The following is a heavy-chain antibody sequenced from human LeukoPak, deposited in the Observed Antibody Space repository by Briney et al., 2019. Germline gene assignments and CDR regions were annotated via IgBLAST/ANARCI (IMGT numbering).Heavy chain of an antibody. Sequence: SETLSLTCAVSGYSISSGYYWGWIRQPPGKGLEWIGSIYHSGSTYYNPSLKSRVTISVDTSKNQFSPKLSSVTAADTAVYYCARGETLDAFDIWGQGTMVTVSS. CDR2: IYHSGST. V-gene: IGHV4-38-2*01. CDR3: ARGETLDAFDI. J-gene: IGHJ3*02. CDR1: GYSISSGYY. D-gene: IGHD5-24*01.